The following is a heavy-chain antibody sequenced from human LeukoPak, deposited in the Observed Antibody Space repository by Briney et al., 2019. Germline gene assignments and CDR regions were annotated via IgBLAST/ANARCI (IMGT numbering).Heavy chain of an antibody. CDR2: IVVGSGNT. D-gene: IGHD1-26*01. Sequence: GASVKVSCKASGFTFTSSAMQWVRQARGQRLEWIGWIVVGSGNTNYAQKFQERVTITRDMSTSTAYMELSSLRSEDTAVYYCVAFRLGGSYPGYFDLWGRGTLVTVSS. CDR3: VAFRLGGSYPGYFDL. V-gene: IGHV1-58*02. CDR1: GFTFTSSA. J-gene: IGHJ2*01.